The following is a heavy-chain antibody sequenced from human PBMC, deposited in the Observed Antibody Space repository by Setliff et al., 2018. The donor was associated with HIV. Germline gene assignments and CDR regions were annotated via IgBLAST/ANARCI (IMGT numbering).Heavy chain of an antibody. V-gene: IGHV4-61*05. J-gene: IGHJ4*02. CDR1: GGSISSSDYY. CDR2: IYYSGTT. D-gene: IGHD3-16*01. Sequence: SETLSLTCTVSGGSISSSDYYWGWIRQPPGKGLEWIGYIYYSGTTNYNPSLKSRVTISADTSKSQFSLKLTSVTAADTAAYFCARVSTDYVWGSFLSSGPYYFDFWGQGALVTVSS. CDR3: ARVSTDYVWGSFLSSGPYYFDF.